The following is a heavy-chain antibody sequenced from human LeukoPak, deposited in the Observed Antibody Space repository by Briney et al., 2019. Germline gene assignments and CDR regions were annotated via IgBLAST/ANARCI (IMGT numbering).Heavy chain of an antibody. CDR3: ARAGALRFLEWPFDY. Sequence: ASVKVSCKASGYTFTGYNMHWVRQAPGQGLEWMGWINLNSGGTNYAQKFQGRVTMTRDTSISTAYMELSRLRSDDSAVYYCARAGALRFLEWPFDYWGQEPLFPVPS. D-gene: IGHD3-3*01. CDR1: GYTFTGYN. CDR2: INLNSGGT. V-gene: IGHV1-2*02. J-gene: IGHJ4*02.